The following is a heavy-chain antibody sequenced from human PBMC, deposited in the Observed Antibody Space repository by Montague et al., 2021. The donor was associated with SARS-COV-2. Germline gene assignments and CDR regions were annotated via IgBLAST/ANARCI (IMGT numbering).Heavy chain of an antibody. D-gene: IGHD3-22*01. CDR3: ARHGRFSVIVNTPRGAFDI. Sequence: SETLSLTCTVSGGSISSYYWSWIRQPPGKGLEWIGYIYYSGSTNYNSSLKSRVTISVDTSKNQFSLKLSSVTAADTAVYYCARHGRFSVIVNTPRGAFDIWGQGTMVTVSS. CDR2: IYYSGST. V-gene: IGHV4-59*08. J-gene: IGHJ3*02. CDR1: GGSISSYY.